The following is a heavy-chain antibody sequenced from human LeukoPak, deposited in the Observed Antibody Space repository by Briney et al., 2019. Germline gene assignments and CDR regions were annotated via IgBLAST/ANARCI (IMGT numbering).Heavy chain of an antibody. CDR3: ASYSGSFDY. D-gene: IGHD2-21*01. V-gene: IGHV4-34*01. J-gene: IGHJ4*02. CDR1: GGSFSGYY. Sequence: SETLSLTCAVYGGSFSGYYWSWIRQPPGKGLEWIGEINHSGSTNYNPSLKSRVTISVDTSKNQFSLKLSSVTAADTAVYYCASYSGSFDYWGQGTLVTVSS. CDR2: INHSGST.